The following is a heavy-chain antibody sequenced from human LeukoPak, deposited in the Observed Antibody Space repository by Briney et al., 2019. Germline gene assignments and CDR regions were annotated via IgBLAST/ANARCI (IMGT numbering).Heavy chain of an antibody. J-gene: IGHJ4*02. CDR2: IRGGGDT. D-gene: IGHD6-13*01. Sequence: PGGSLRLSCAASGFTFTNNALSWFRQAPGKGLEWVSDIRGGGDTHYAESVKGRFTISRDNSKTTLYLQMNSLRAEDTALYYASGHGSNSYWGQGTLVTVSS. CDR1: GFTFTNNA. CDR3: SGHGSNSY. V-gene: IGHV3-23*01.